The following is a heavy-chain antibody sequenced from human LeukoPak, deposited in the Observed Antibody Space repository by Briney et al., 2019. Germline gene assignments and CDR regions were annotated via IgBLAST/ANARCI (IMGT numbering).Heavy chain of an antibody. V-gene: IGHV4-38-2*01. J-gene: IGHJ3*02. CDR2: IYHSGST. Sequence: SETLSLTCDVSGYSISSGYYWGWIRQPPGKGLEWIGSIYHSGSTYYNTSIKSRVTISVDTSKNQFSLKLSSMTAADTAVYYCARGLVVNAFDIWGQGTMVTVSS. D-gene: IGHD3-22*01. CDR3: ARGLVVNAFDI. CDR1: GYSISSGYY.